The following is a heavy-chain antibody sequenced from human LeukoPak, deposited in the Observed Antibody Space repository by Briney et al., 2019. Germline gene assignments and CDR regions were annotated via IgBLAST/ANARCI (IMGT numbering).Heavy chain of an antibody. CDR1: GFTFSSYW. D-gene: IGHD3-3*01. V-gene: IGHV3-74*01. J-gene: IGHJ3*02. Sequence: GGSLRLSCAASGFTFSSYWMHWVRQAPGKGLVWVSRINSDGSSTSYADSVKGRFTISRDNAKNSLYLQMNSLRVEDTALYYCVRGVGDFWGEGAFDIWGQGTMVTVSS. CDR3: VRGVGDFWGEGAFDI. CDR2: INSDGSST.